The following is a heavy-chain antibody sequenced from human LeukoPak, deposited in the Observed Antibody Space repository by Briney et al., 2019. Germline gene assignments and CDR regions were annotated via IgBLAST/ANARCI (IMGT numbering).Heavy chain of an antibody. CDR2: IYYSGNT. Sequence: ASETLSLTCTVSGGSISSYYWSWIRQPPGKGLEWIGSIYYSGNTYYKSSLKSRVTIAVDTSKNQFSLKLNSVTAADTAVYYCARESYYDSSGYSHDAFDIWGQGTMVTVSS. V-gene: IGHV4-59*12. D-gene: IGHD3-22*01. J-gene: IGHJ3*02. CDR3: ARESYYDSSGYSHDAFDI. CDR1: GGSISSYY.